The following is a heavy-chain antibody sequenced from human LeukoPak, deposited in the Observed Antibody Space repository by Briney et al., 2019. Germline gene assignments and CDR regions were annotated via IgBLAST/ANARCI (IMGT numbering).Heavy chain of an antibody. CDR1: GGSISSGGYY. CDR2: IYYSGST. J-gene: IGHJ4*02. V-gene: IGHV4-31*03. Sequence: SETLSLTCTVSGGSISSGGYYWSWIRQHPGKGLEWIGYIYYSGSTYYNPSLKSRVTISVDTSKNQFSLKLSSVTAADTAVYYCERKWGEQIAYGAQEPLATVSS. D-gene: IGHD1/OR15-1a*01. CDR3: ERKWGEQIAY.